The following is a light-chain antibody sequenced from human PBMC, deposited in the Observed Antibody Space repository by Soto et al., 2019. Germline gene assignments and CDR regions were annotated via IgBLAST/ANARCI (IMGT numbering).Light chain of an antibody. Sequence: DIQMTQSPSTLSASVGDRVSITCRASQSISRWLAWYQQKPGKAPKVLIWDASSLESGVPSRFSGSGSGTKFTLTISSLHPDDFATYYCQQYNGYSTWTFGQGTKVDIK. CDR1: QSISRW. J-gene: IGKJ1*01. CDR2: DAS. V-gene: IGKV1-5*01. CDR3: QQYNGYSTWT.